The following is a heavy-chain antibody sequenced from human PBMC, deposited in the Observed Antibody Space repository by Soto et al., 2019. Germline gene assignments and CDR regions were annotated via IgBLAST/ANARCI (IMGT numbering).Heavy chain of an antibody. J-gene: IGHJ6*02. D-gene: IGHD1-7*01. V-gene: IGHV1-69*13. CDR3: ASRMTGTIYYYYGMDV. Sequence: SVKVSCKASGGTFSSYAINWVRQAPGQGLEWMGGIIPIFGTANYAQKFQGRVTITADESTSTAYMELSSLRSEDTAVYYCASRMTGTIYYYYGMDVWGQGTTVTVSS. CDR1: GGTFSSYA. CDR2: IIPIFGTA.